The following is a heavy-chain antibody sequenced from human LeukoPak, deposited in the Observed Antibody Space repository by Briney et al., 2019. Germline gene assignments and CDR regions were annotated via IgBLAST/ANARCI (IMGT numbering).Heavy chain of an antibody. CDR2: ISSTGSHI. V-gene: IGHV3-21*01. J-gene: IGHJ6*02. D-gene: IGHD2-21*02. Sequence: GGSLRLSCAASGFTFSSYSMNWVRQAPGKGLEWVSSISSTGSHIYYADSAKGRFTLSRDNAKKSLYLQMNSLRVEDTAVYYCTGGDFKNYSYGMAVWGQGATVTVSS. CDR3: TGGDFKNYSYGMAV. CDR1: GFTFSSYS.